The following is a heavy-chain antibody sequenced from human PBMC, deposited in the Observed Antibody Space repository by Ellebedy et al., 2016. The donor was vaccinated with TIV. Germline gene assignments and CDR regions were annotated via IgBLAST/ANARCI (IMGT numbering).Heavy chain of an antibody. D-gene: IGHD1-26*01. CDR1: GGPVSGAY. J-gene: IGHJ4*02. V-gene: IGHV4-59*02. CDR3: ARDGFVGAFDY. CDR2: IYYSGST. Sequence: MPSETLSLTCTVSGGPVSGAYWSWIRQPPGKGLEWIGYIYYSGSTNYNPSLKSRVTISVDTYKNQFSLKLSSVTAADTAVYYCARDGFVGAFDYWGQGTLVTVSS.